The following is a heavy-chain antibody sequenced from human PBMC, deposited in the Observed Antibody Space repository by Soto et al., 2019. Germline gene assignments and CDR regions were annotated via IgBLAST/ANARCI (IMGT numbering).Heavy chain of an antibody. CDR3: AKGRAHLPRPYCSGGSCYPPRGYGMDV. CDR1: GFTFSSYG. J-gene: IGHJ6*02. V-gene: IGHV3-30*18. Sequence: GGSLRLSCAASGFTFSSYGMHWVRQAPGKGLEWVAVISYDGSNKYYADSVKGRFTISRDNSKNTLYLQMNSLRAEDTAVYYCAKGRAHLPRPYCSGGSCYPPRGYGMDVWGQGTTVTVSS. D-gene: IGHD2-15*01. CDR2: ISYDGSNK.